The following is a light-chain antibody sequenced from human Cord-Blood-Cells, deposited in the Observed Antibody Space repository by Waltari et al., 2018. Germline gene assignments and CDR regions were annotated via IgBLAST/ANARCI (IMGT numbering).Light chain of an antibody. Sequence: QSVLTQPPSVSGAPGQRVTISCTGSSPNIGAGYDVPWYQQLPGTAPKLLIYGNSNRPSGVPDRFSGSKSGTSASLAITGLQAEDEADYYCQSYDSSLSGSVFGRGTKLTVL. CDR3: QSYDSSLSGSV. V-gene: IGLV1-40*01. CDR1: SPNIGAGYD. CDR2: GNS. J-gene: IGLJ3*02.